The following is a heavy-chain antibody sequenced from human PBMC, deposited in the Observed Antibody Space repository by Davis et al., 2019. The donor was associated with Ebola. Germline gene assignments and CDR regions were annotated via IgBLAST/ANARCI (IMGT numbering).Heavy chain of an antibody. CDR2: IIPIFGTA. CDR3: ARDRYSDGSGYFFEQSH. Sequence: SVKVSCKASGYIFTNYGVSWLRQAPGQGLEWMGGIIPIFGTANYAQRFQGRVTITADESTSTAYMELSSLRSEDTAVYYCARDRYSDGSGYFFEQSHWGQGTLVTVSS. CDR1: GYIFTNYG. J-gene: IGHJ4*02. D-gene: IGHD3-22*01. V-gene: IGHV1-69*13.